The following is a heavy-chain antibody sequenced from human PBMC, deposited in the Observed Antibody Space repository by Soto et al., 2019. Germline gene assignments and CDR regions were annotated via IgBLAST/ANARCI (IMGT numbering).Heavy chain of an antibody. CDR2: IYYSGST. V-gene: IGHV4-31*03. J-gene: IGHJ4*02. CDR3: ARGGIAAAAPPDY. CDR1: GGSISSGGYY. Sequence: QVQLQESGPGLVKPSQTLSLTCTVSGGSISSGGYYWSWIRQHPGKGLEWIGYIYYSGSTYYNPSPKSRVTISVDTSKNQFSLKLSSVTAADTAVYYCARGGIAAAAPPDYWGQGTLVTVSS. D-gene: IGHD6-13*01.